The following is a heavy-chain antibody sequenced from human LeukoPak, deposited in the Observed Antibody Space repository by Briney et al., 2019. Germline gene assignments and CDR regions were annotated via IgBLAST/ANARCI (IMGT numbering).Heavy chain of an antibody. Sequence: SETLPLTCTVSGGSISSYYWNWIRQPPGKGLEWIGYIYYSGSTNYNPSLKSRVTISLDTSKNQFSLKLSSVTAADTAVYYCARVSPDYYFDYWGQGTLVTVSS. V-gene: IGHV4-59*01. D-gene: IGHD2-21*02. CDR3: ARVSPDYYFDY. J-gene: IGHJ4*02. CDR2: IYYSGST. CDR1: GGSISSYY.